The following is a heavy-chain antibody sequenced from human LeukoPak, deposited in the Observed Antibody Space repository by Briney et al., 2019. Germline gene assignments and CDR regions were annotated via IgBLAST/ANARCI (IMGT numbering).Heavy chain of an antibody. CDR1: GFSVSNYY. Sequence: GGSLRLSCAGSGFSVSNYYTNWVRQAPGKGLEWVSLIRDSGATFYADSVKGRFTISRDNYKNTIYLQMNRLRVEDTAVYFCARDRAVTQVWAEFDSWGQGTQVNVSS. CDR2: IRDSGAT. V-gene: IGHV3-66*03. J-gene: IGHJ5*01. CDR3: ARDRAVTQVWAEFDS. D-gene: IGHD3-16*01.